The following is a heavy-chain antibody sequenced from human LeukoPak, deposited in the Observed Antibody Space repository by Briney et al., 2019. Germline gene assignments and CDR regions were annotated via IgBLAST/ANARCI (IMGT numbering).Heavy chain of an antibody. CDR3: ARGAPTRKYSENWFDP. Sequence: RGESLKISCKGSGYNFTNYWIGWVRQMPGKGLEWMGMIYPDDSDTRYSPSFQGQFTISADKSINTAYLHLSSLKASDTAMYYCARGAPTRKYSENWFDPWGQGTLVTVSS. D-gene: IGHD5-12*01. CDR1: GYNFTNYW. CDR2: IYPDDSDT. J-gene: IGHJ5*02. V-gene: IGHV5-51*01.